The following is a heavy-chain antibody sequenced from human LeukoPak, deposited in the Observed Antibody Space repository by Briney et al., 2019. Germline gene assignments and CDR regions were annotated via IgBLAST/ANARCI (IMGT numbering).Heavy chain of an antibody. J-gene: IGHJ4*02. CDR1: GGTFSRYA. CDR2: SIPIFGTA. V-gene: IGHV1-69*13. Sequence: ASVKVSCKVSGGTFSRYAISWVRQAPGQGLEWVGGSIPIFGTANYAQKVQGRVTITADESTSTAYMELSSLRSEDTAVYYCAINPGDYYDNFDYWGQGNLVTVSS. D-gene: IGHD3-22*01. CDR3: AINPGDYYDNFDY.